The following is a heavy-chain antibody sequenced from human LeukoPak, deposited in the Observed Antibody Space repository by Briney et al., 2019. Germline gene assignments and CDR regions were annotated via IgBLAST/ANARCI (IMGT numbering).Heavy chain of an antibody. D-gene: IGHD3-10*01. CDR2: INHSGAT. Sequence: SETLSLTCAVYGGSFSDYYWTWIRQSPGKGLEWIGEINHSGATDYNPSLKSRVTISVDTSKNQFSLRVRSVTAADTAVYYCARRVRGVIISFYYYNGMDVWGQGTTVTVSS. V-gene: IGHV4-34*01. CDR3: ARRVRGVIISFYYYNGMDV. J-gene: IGHJ6*02. CDR1: GGSFSDYY.